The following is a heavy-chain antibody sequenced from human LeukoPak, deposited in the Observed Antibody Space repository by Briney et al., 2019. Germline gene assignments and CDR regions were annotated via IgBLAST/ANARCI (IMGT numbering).Heavy chain of an antibody. CDR3: ARAMVRGVLPY. D-gene: IGHD3-10*01. CDR1: GFTFSPYA. CDR2: ISNDGIIQ. V-gene: IGHV3-30*04. J-gene: IGHJ4*02. Sequence: GGSLRLSCAASGFTFSPYAMHWLRQAPGKGLEWVAVISNDGIIQYYADSVKGRFTISRDNPKSTLHLQMNSLRSEDTAVYYCARAMVRGVLPYWGQGTLVTVSS.